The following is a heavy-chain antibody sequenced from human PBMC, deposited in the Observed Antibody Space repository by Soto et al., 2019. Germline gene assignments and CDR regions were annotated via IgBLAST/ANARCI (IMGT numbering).Heavy chain of an antibody. Sequence: EVQLLGSGGGLVQPGGSLRVSCSASGFTFSSYTMHWVRQAPGKGLEYVSAIGGNGGSKYYADSVNGRFTISRDNSMNTVSLQMGSLRVEDTAVYYCVKGYGSGVAYWGQGTLVTVSS. CDR2: IGGNGGSK. D-gene: IGHD3-10*01. CDR1: GFTFSSYT. V-gene: IGHV3-64D*06. CDR3: VKGYGSGVAY. J-gene: IGHJ4*02.